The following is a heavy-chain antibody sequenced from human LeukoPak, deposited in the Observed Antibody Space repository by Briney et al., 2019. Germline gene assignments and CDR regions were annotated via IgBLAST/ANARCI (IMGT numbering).Heavy chain of an antibody. CDR2: IYYSGST. J-gene: IGHJ4*02. V-gene: IGHV4-31*03. CDR3: ARFIGGGQAAAFDY. CDR1: GGSISSGGYF. D-gene: IGHD6-13*01. Sequence: PSQTLSLTCTVSGGSISSGGYFWSRIRQHPGKGLEWIGYIYYSGSTYYNPSLKSRVSISVDTSKSQFSLKLSSVTAADTAVYYCARFIGGGQAAAFDYWGQGTLVTVSS.